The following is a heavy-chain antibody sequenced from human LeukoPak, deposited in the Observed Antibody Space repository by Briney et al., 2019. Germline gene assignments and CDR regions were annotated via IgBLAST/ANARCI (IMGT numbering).Heavy chain of an antibody. CDR3: ARVPALSSSWYPYYYYYYMDV. Sequence: PGGSLRLSCAASGFTVSSNYMSWVRQPPGKGLEWIGEINHSGSTNYNPSLKSRVTISVDTSKNQFSLKLSSVTAADTAVYYCARVPALSSSWYPYYYYYYMDVWGKGTTVTVSS. CDR1: GFTVSSNY. J-gene: IGHJ6*03. CDR2: INHSGST. V-gene: IGHV4-34*01. D-gene: IGHD6-13*01.